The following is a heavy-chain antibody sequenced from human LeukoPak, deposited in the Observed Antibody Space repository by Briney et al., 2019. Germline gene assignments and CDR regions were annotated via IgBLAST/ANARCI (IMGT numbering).Heavy chain of an antibody. CDR2: IWYDGSNK. J-gene: IGHJ6*02. CDR3: ARDDSSGWYAYYYYGMDV. D-gene: IGHD6-13*01. Sequence: GGSLRLSCAASGFTFSSYAMSWVRQAPGKGLKWVAVIWYDGSNKYYADSVKGRFTISRDNSKNTLYLQMNSLRAEDTAVYYCARDDSSGWYAYYYYGMDVWGQGTTVTVSS. V-gene: IGHV3-33*08. CDR1: GFTFSSYA.